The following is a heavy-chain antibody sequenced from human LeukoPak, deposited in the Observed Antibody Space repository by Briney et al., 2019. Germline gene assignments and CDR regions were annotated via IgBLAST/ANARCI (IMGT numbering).Heavy chain of an antibody. V-gene: IGHV3-7*05. CDR1: GFTFRSYW. D-gene: IGHD2-15*01. Sequence: GGSLRLSCAASGFTFRSYWRSWVLQAPGKGLDWVANINQDGSEKYYVDSVKGRFTISRDNTKNSLYLQMKSLRGEDTAVYYCARDRTLAAILNWGQGTLVTVSS. CDR3: ARDRTLAAILN. J-gene: IGHJ4*02. CDR2: INQDGSEK.